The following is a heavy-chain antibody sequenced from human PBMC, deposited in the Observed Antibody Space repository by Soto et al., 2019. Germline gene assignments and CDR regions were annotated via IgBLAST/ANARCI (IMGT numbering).Heavy chain of an antibody. V-gene: IGHV1-69*02. CDR2: IIPILGIA. CDR1: GGTFSSYT. D-gene: IGHD2-15*01. CDR3: ARSTYCSGGSCYSYYYYMDV. Sequence: SVKVSCKASGGTFSSYTISWVRQAPGQGLEWMGRIIPILGIANYAQKFQGRVTITADKSTSTAYMELSSLRPEDTAVYYCARSTYCSGGSCYSYYYYMDVWGKGTTVTVSS. J-gene: IGHJ6*03.